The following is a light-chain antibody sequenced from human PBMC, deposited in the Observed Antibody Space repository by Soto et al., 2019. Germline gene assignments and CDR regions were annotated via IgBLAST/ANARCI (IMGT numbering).Light chain of an antibody. Sequence: DIQMTQSPSSLSASVGDRVTITCRASQGISNYLAWYQQKPGKVPKLLIYAASTLQSGVPSRFSGSGSGTDFTLTISSLQPEDVATYSCQKYNSAPITCGQGKRLEIK. J-gene: IGKJ5*01. CDR2: AAS. CDR1: QGISNY. CDR3: QKYNSAPIT. V-gene: IGKV1-27*01.